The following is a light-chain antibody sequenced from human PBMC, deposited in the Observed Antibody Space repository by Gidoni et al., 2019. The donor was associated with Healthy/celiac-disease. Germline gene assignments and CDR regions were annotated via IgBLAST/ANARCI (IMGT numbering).Light chain of an antibody. CDR2: AAS. Sequence: DSQRTQTPSSLSASVGDRVTITCRARQSISSYLNWYQQKPGKAPKLLIYAASSLQSGVPSRFSGSGSGTDFTLTISSLQPEDFATYYCQQSYSTPHTFGQGTKLEIK. J-gene: IGKJ2*01. V-gene: IGKV1-39*01. CDR1: QSISSY. CDR3: QQSYSTPHT.